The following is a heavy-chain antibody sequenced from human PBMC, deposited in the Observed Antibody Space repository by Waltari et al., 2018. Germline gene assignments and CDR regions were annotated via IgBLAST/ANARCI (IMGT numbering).Heavy chain of an antibody. D-gene: IGHD2-2*01. CDR1: GFSFRSYG. J-gene: IGHJ4*02. CDR3: ASGGKIVVVPADY. V-gene: IGHV3-30*02. CDR2: IRYDGSDK. Sequence: QAQQVESGGGVVHPGGSLRLSCTASGFSFRSYGMHWVRQTPGKGLEGVAFIRYDGSDKYYADSVKGRFTISRDTSKNTLYLQMNSLRSEDTAVYYCASGGKIVVVPADYWGQGTLVTVSS.